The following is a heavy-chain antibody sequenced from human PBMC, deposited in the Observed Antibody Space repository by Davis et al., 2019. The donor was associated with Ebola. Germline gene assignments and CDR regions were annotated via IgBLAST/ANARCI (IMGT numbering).Heavy chain of an antibody. V-gene: IGHV4-39*07. D-gene: IGHD6-13*01. Sequence: MPSETLSPTCTVSGGSISSSSYYWGWIRQPPGKGLEWIGSIYYSGSTYYNPSLKSRVTISVDTSKNQFSLKLTSVTAANTAVYYCARDAPYSSSWYGQNYYYGMDVWGQGTTVTVSS. CDR2: IYYSGST. CDR3: ARDAPYSSSWYGQNYYYGMDV. J-gene: IGHJ6*02. CDR1: GGSISSSSYY.